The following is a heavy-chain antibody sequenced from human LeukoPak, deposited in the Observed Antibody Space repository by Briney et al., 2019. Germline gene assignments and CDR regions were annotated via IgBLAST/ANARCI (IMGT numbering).Heavy chain of an antibody. Sequence: PSETLSLTCSVSGDYISSYYWTWIRQSPGTGLEWIGQIYFGGTANYNPTFKSRVTMSGGTSTNRFSLRLSSVTAADTAVYYCARKGYGDGEPLDYWGQGTLVTVSS. CDR1: GDYISSYY. CDR3: ARKGYGDGEPLDY. CDR2: IYFGGTA. J-gene: IGHJ4*02. D-gene: IGHD4-17*01. V-gene: IGHV4-59*08.